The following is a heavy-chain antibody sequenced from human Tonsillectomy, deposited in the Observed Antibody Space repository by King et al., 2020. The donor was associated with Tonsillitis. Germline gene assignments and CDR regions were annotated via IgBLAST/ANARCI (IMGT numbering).Heavy chain of an antibody. V-gene: IGHV3-30*18. CDR2: ISYDGSNK. CDR1: GFTFSSYG. Sequence: VQLVESGGGVVQPGRSLRLSCAASGFTFSSYGMHWVRQAPGKGLEWVAVISYDGSNKYYADSVKGRFTISRDNSKNTLYLQRNSLRAEDTAVYYCAKFMYSSSWYAPNDAFDIWGQGTMVTVSS. D-gene: IGHD6-13*01. J-gene: IGHJ3*02. CDR3: AKFMYSSSWYAPNDAFDI.